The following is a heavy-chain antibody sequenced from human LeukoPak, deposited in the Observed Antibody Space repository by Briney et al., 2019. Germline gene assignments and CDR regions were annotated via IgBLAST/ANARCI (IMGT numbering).Heavy chain of an antibody. J-gene: IGHJ3*02. CDR2: ISTSSSTI. V-gene: IGHV3-48*02. CDR1: GFTFSPYS. CDR3: ARDPSLIRGVREAFDI. D-gene: IGHD3-10*01. Sequence: GGSLRLSCAASGFTFSPYSMNWVRQAPGKGREWVSYISTSSSTIYYADSVRGRFTISRDDAKNSLYLQMNSLRDEDTAVYYCARDPSLIRGVREAFDIWGQGTMVTVSS.